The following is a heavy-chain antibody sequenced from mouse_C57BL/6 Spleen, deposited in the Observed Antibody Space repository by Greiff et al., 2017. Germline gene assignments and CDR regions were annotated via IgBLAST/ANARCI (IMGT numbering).Heavy chain of an antibody. CDR1: GYSITSGYY. CDR2: ISYDGSN. J-gene: IGHJ4*01. D-gene: IGHD2-2*01. V-gene: IGHV3-6*01. CDR3: ARGGKDYYGNDDYAIDY. Sequence: VQLQQSGPGLVKPSQSLSLTCSVTGYSITSGYYWNWIRQFPGNKLEWMGYISYDGSNNYNPSLKNRISITRDTSKNQFFLKLNSVTTEDTATYYCARGGKDYYGNDDYAIDYWGQGTSVTVAS.